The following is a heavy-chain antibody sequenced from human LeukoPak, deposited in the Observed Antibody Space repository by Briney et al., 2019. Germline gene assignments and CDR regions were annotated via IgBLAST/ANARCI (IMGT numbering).Heavy chain of an antibody. Sequence: PSETLSLTCTVSGGSISSYYWSWIRQPPGKGLEWIGYIYYSGSTNYNPSLKSRVTISVDTSKNQFSLKLSSVTAADTAVYYCARSAGSSGVQFDYWGQGTLVTVSS. CDR1: GGSISSYY. CDR2: IYYSGST. J-gene: IGHJ4*02. CDR3: ARSAGSSGVQFDY. D-gene: IGHD6-6*01. V-gene: IGHV4-59*08.